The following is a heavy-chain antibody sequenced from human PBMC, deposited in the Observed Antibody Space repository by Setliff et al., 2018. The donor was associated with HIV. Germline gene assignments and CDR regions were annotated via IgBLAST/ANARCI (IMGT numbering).Heavy chain of an antibody. CDR1: GYTFTGHY. CDR2: IGPSGSST. CDR3: ARDEGSGWPLDY. V-gene: IGHV1-46*01. J-gene: IGHJ4*02. D-gene: IGHD6-19*01. Sequence: ASVKVSCKASGYTFTGHYLHWVRQAPGQGLEWMGLIGPSGSSTTYAQKFRGRVTITADKSTSTAYMELSSLRSEDTAVYYCARDEGSGWPLDYWGQGTLVTV.